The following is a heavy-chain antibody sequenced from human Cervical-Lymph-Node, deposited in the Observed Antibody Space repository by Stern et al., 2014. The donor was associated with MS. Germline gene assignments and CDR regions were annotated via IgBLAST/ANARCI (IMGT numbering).Heavy chain of an antibody. J-gene: IGHJ4*02. CDR2: IYSGGST. V-gene: IGHV3-53*01. CDR1: F. D-gene: IGHD3-22*01. CDR3: ARDRQDSSGYSFFDL. Sequence: FMSWVRQAPGKGLEWVSIIYSGGSTYYADSVKGRFTISRDNSKNTLFLQMNSLRAEDTAVYYCARDRQDSSGYSFFDLWGQGTLVTVSS.